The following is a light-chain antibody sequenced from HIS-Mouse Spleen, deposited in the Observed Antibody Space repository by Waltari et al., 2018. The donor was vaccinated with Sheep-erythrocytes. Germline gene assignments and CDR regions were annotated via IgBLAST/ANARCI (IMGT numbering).Light chain of an antibody. J-gene: IGLJ3*02. Sequence: NFMLTQPHSVSESPGKTVTISCTGSSGSIPSNYVQWYQQRPGSAPTTVIYEDNQRPSGVPDRFSGSIDSSSNSASLTISGLKTEDEADYYCQSYDSSNRVFGGGTKLTVL. CDR2: EDN. V-gene: IGLV6-57*02. CDR3: QSYDSSNRV. CDR1: SGSIPSNY.